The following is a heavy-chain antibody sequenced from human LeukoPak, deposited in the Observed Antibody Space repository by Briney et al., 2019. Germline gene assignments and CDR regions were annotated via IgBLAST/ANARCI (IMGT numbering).Heavy chain of an antibody. Sequence: GGSLRLSCAASGFTVSSNYMGWVRQTPGKGLEWVSSISWNSGSIAYADSVKGRFTISRDNAKNSLYLQMTSLRAEDTAVYYCAKGPVGANPWRYFDYWGQGTLVTVSS. CDR3: AKGPVGANPWRYFDY. D-gene: IGHD1-26*01. J-gene: IGHJ4*02. CDR2: ISWNSGSI. CDR1: GFTVSSNY. V-gene: IGHV3-9*01.